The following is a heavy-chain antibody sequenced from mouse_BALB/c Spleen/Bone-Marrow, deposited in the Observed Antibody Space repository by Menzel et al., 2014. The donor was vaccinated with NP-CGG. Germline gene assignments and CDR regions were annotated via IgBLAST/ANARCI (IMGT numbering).Heavy chain of an antibody. Sequence: EVKLVESGGGLVQPGGSLRLSCAPSGFTFTDYYMSWVRPPPGKALEWLGFIRNKANGYTTEYSASVKGRFTISRDNSQSILYLQMNTLRAEDSATYYCARDRRYDLAWFAYWGQGTLVTVSA. CDR3: ARDRRYDLAWFAY. D-gene: IGHD2-14*01. J-gene: IGHJ3*01. CDR1: GFTFTDYY. V-gene: IGHV7-3*02. CDR2: IRNKANGYTT.